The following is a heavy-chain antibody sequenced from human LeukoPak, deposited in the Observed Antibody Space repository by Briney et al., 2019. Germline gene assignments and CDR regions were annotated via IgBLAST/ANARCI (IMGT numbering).Heavy chain of an antibody. CDR2: INHSGST. D-gene: IGHD5-24*01. J-gene: IGHJ4*02. Sequence: SETLSLTCAVYGGSFSGYYWSWIRQPPGKGLEWIGEINHSGSTNYNPSLKSRVTILVDTSKNQFSLKLSSVTAADTAVYYCARGKVEMATILVWHFDYWGQGTLVTVSS. CDR1: GGSFSGYY. V-gene: IGHV4-34*01. CDR3: ARGKVEMATILVWHFDY.